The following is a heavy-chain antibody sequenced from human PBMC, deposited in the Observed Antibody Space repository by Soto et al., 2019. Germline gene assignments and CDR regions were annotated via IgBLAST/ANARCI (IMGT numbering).Heavy chain of an antibody. CDR3: ARSGWSPARYYYYGMDV. D-gene: IGHD6-19*01. CDR1: GDSVSSNSAA. Sequence: SQTLSLTCAISGDSVSSNSAAWNWIRQSPSRGLEWLGRTYYRSKWYNDYAVSVKSRITINPDTSKNQFSLQLNSVTPEDTAVYYCARSGWSPARYYYYGMDVWGQGTTVTVSS. J-gene: IGHJ6*02. CDR2: TYYRSKWYN. V-gene: IGHV6-1*01.